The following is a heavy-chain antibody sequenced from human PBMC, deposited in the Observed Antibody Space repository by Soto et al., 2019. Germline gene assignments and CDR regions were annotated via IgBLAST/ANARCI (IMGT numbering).Heavy chain of an antibody. CDR1: GFTFSSYG. CDR2: ISYDGSNK. Sequence: PGGSLRLSCAASGFTFSSYGMHWVRQAPGKGLEWVAVISYDGSNKYYADSVKGRFTISRDNSKNTLYLQMNSLRAEDTAVYYCAKARGLELREPYYYGMDVWGQGTTVTVSS. D-gene: IGHD1-7*01. V-gene: IGHV3-30*18. CDR3: AKARGLELREPYYYGMDV. J-gene: IGHJ6*02.